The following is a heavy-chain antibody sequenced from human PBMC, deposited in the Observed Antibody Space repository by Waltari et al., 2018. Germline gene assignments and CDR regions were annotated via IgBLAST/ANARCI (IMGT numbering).Heavy chain of an antibody. CDR2: IYYSGST. V-gene: IGHV4-39*01. Sequence: QLQLQESGPGLVKPSETLSLTCSVSGGSISSRDYYWDWIRQPPGKGLEWIASIYYSGSTYSNPSLSRRAAISVDTSNNRFSLKLSSVTAADTAVYFCARQSPQNAFDIWGQGTMVTVSS. CDR1: GGSISSRDYY. J-gene: IGHJ3*02. CDR3: ARQSPQNAFDI.